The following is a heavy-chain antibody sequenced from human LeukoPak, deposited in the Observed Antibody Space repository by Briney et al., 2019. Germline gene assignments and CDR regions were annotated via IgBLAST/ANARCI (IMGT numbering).Heavy chain of an antibody. D-gene: IGHD3-9*01. CDR2: ISSSSSTI. CDR3: ARGQYF. Sequence: GGSRRLSCAASGFTFSSYSMNWVRQAPGKGLEWVSYISSSSSTIYYADSVKGRFTISRDNAKNSLYLQMNSLREEDTAVYYCARGQYFGGQGTLVTVSS. V-gene: IGHV3-48*02. CDR1: GFTFSSYS. J-gene: IGHJ4*02.